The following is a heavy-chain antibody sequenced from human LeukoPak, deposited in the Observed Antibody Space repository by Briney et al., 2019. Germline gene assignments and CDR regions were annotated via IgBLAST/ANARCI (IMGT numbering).Heavy chain of an antibody. Sequence: GGSLRLSCAASGFTVSSNYMSWVRRAPGKGLEWGSVIQIGGSTYYAESVRGRFTISRDNSKNTLSLQMNSLRPEDTAVYYCAKHTALYDVHGDFAWFDPWGQGTLVTVTS. CDR1: GFTVSSNY. D-gene: IGHD4-17*01. J-gene: IGHJ5*02. V-gene: IGHV3-53*01. CDR3: AKHTALYDVHGDFAWFDP. CDR2: IQIGGST.